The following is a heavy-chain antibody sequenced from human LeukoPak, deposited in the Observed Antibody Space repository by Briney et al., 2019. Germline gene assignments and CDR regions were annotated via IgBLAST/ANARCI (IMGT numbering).Heavy chain of an antibody. Sequence: PGGSLRLSCVASGFSLSGYWMYWVRQAPGKGLMYISRNNGDGSTTNYADVVKGRFTMSRDNVKNTLYLQMNSLRVEDTAVYYCAKDGYCSADTCYPNDAFDVWGQGTVVTVSS. CDR2: NNGDGSTT. D-gene: IGHD2-15*01. V-gene: IGHV3-74*01. CDR3: AKDGYCSADTCYPNDAFDV. CDR1: GFSLSGYW. J-gene: IGHJ3*01.